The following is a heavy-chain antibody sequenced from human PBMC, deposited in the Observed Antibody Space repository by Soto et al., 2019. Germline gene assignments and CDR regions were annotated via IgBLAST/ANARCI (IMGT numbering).Heavy chain of an antibody. CDR1: EYTFTGYD. Sequence: QVQLGQSGAEVKKPGASVKVSCKASEYTFTGYDINWVRQATGQGLEWMGWMNPNSGNTGYAQKFQGRVTMTRNTSISTAYMELSSLRSEDTAVYYCARRGYSSSWYYYYYYGMDVWGQGTTVTVSS. CDR3: ARRGYSSSWYYYYYYGMDV. D-gene: IGHD6-13*01. V-gene: IGHV1-8*01. J-gene: IGHJ6*02. CDR2: MNPNSGNT.